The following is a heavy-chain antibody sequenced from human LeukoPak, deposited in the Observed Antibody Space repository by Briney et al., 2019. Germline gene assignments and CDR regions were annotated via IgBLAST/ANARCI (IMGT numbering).Heavy chain of an antibody. CDR3: ARELNFYFDC. CDR2: IYYSGST. J-gene: IGHJ4*02. Sequence: SETLSLTCTVSGGSISSYSWSWIRQPPGKGLEWIGYIYYSGSTNYNPSLKSRVTISVDTSKNQFSLKLTSVTAADTAVYYCARELNFYFDCWGQGTLVTVSS. CDR1: GGSISSYS. V-gene: IGHV4-59*01.